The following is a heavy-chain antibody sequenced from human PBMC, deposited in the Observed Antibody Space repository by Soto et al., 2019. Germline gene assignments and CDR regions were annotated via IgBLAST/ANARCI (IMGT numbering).Heavy chain of an antibody. Sequence: HPXESLRLSCAASGFTFSNYAMSWVRQAPGKGLEWVSAVSASGGSAYYADSVRGRFTISRDRSKNTLYLQMNSLRADDTAVYYCAKGRAVVPAAKFYYGMDVWGQGTTVTVSS. J-gene: IGHJ6*02. D-gene: IGHD2-2*01. CDR3: AKGRAVVPAAKFYYGMDV. CDR1: GFTFSNYA. V-gene: IGHV3-23*01. CDR2: VSASGGSA.